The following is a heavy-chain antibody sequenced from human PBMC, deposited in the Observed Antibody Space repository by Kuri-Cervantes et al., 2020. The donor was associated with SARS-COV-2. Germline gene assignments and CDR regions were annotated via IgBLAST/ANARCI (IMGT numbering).Heavy chain of an antibody. CDR1: GFTFSSYW. CDR3: AKDPVYYYYYMDV. Sequence: GESLKISCAASGFTFSSYWMSWVRQAPGKGLEWVANIKQDGREKNCLDSVKGRFTISRDNSKNTLYLQMNSLRAEDTAVYYCAKDPVYYYYYMDVWGKGTAVTVSS. CDR2: IKQDGREK. J-gene: IGHJ6*03. V-gene: IGHV3-7*01.